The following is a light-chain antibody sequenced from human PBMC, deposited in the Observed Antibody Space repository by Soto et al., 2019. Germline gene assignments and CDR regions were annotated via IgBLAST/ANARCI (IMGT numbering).Light chain of an antibody. V-gene: IGLV4-60*02. CDR3: ETWVSSTYV. J-gene: IGLJ1*01. Sequence: QSVLTQSSSASASPGSSVKLTCTGSSGHSSCIIAWHQQQPRKANRYLMKLEDSGSYNTWSGVPDRFSGSSSGADRYLTIANLQFEEEAYYYCETWVSSTYVFGTGTKLTVL. CDR1: SGHSSCI. CDR2: LEDSGSY.